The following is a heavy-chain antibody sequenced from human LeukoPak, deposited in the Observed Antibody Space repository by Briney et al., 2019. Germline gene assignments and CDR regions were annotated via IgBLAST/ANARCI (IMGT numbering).Heavy chain of an antibody. CDR2: IIPILGIA. Sequence: SVKVSCKASGGTFSSYAISWVRQAPGQGLEWMGRIIPILGIANYAQKFQGRVTITADKSTSTAYMELSSLRSEDTAVYYCARPNESEYYYDSSGYYYYYGMDVWAKGPRSPSP. D-gene: IGHD3-22*01. CDR1: GGTFSSYA. CDR3: ARPNESEYYYDSSGYYYYYGMDV. J-gene: IGHJ6*02. V-gene: IGHV1-69*04.